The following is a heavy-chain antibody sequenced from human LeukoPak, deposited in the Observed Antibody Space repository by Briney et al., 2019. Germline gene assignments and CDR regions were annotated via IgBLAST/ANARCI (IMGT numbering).Heavy chain of an antibody. CDR2: IIPILGIA. CDR3: ARDLAYCGGDCYL. V-gene: IGHV1-69*04. D-gene: IGHD2-21*01. CDR1: GGTFSSYA. J-gene: IGHJ4*02. Sequence: GASVKVSCKASGGTFSSYAISWVRQAPGQGLEWMGRIIPILGIANYAQKFQGRVTITADKSTSTAYMELSSLRSDDTAVYYCARDLAYCGGDCYLWGQGTLVTVSS.